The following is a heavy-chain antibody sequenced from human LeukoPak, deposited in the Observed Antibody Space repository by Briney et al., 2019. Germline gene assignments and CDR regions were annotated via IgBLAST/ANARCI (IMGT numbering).Heavy chain of an antibody. CDR1: GGSISSYY. CDR2: IYTSGST. CDR3: ARMITIFGVVNLDYYYYMDV. Sequence: SETLSLTCTISGGSISSYYWSWIRQPAGKGLEWIGRIYTSGSTNYNPSLKSRVTMSVDTSKYQFSLKLSSVTAADTAVYYCARMITIFGVVNLDYYYYMDVWGKGTTVTVSS. D-gene: IGHD3-3*01. V-gene: IGHV4-4*07. J-gene: IGHJ6*03.